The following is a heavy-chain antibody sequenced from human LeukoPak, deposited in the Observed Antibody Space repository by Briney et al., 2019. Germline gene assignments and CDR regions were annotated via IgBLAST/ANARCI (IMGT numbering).Heavy chain of an antibody. CDR3: ARELLEMATTT. CDR1: GFTFSTYA. J-gene: IGHJ4*02. V-gene: IGHV3-23*01. D-gene: IGHD5-24*01. Sequence: PSGGSLRLSCVASGFTFSTYAMSWVRQAPGEGLEWVSTISGSGDSTYYADSVKGRFTISRDNSKNTVYLQMNTLRAEDTAVYYCARELLEMATTTRGQGTLVTVSS. CDR2: ISGSGDST.